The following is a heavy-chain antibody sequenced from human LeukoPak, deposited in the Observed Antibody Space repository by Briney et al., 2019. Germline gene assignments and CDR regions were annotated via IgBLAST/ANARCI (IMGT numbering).Heavy chain of an antibody. CDR3: ARVDEMEPRYAFDM. V-gene: IGHV4-39*07. D-gene: IGHD5-24*01. J-gene: IGHJ3*02. CDR2: VYYSGST. CDR1: GGSISGVKYH. Sequence: SETLSLTCTVSGGSISGVKYHWAWIRHPPGKILEWIGSVYYSGSTYYSPSLKTRVTISIHTSKNAFSLRLTSVTAADTAVYFCARVDEMEPRYAFDMWGQGTMVTVSS.